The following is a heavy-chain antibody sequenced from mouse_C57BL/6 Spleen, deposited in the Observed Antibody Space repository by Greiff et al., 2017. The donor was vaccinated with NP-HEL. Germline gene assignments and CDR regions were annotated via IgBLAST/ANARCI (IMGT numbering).Heavy chain of an antibody. V-gene: IGHV1-50*01. CDR2: IDPSDSYT. CDR3: AVEAY. Sequence: VQVVESGAELVKPGASVKLSCKASGYTFTSYWMQWVKQRPGQGLEWIGEIDPSDSYTNYNQKFKGKATLTVETSSSTAYMQLSSLTSEDSAVYYCAVEAYWGQGTLVTVSA. J-gene: IGHJ3*01. CDR1: GYTFTSYW.